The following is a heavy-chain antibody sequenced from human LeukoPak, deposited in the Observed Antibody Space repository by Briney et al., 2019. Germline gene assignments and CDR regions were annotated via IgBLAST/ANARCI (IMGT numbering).Heavy chain of an antibody. V-gene: IGHV1-8*01. D-gene: IGHD1-1*01. CDR1: GYTFTSYD. Sequence: ASVKVSCKASGYTFTSYDINWVRQATGQGLEWMGWMNPNSGNTGYAQKFQGRVTMTRSTSISTAYMELSSLRSEDTAVYYCARGRSTTGTTSDWFDPWGQGTLVTVSS. CDR3: ARGRSTTGTTSDWFDP. CDR2: MNPNSGNT. J-gene: IGHJ5*02.